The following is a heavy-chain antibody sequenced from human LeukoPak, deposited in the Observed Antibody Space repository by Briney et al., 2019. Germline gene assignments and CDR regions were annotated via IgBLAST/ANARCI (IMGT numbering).Heavy chain of an antibody. CDR3: GKAPHDDGDSPWSDS. J-gene: IGHJ4*02. V-gene: IGHV3-23*01. Sequence: GGSLRLSFAASTFTFANYAMSCVRQAPGKGPEWVSSVSGSGGETHSTDSVRGRFTISRDNSKGTLYLQMNSLRAEDTAVYYCGKAPHDDGDSPWSDSWGQGTLVTVSS. CDR2: VSGSGGET. D-gene: IGHD2-21*01. CDR1: TFTFANYA.